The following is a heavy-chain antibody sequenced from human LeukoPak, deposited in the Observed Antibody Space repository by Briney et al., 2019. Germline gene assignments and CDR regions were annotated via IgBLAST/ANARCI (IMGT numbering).Heavy chain of an antibody. J-gene: IGHJ5*02. D-gene: IGHD4-23*01. CDR2: ISSSSSYI. Sequence: GGSLRLSCAASGFTFSSYSMNWVRQAPGKGLEWVSSISSSSSYIYYADSVKGRFTISRDNSKNTLYLQMNSLRAEDTAVYYCAKDRAGGGRSWFDPWGQGTLVTVSS. CDR3: AKDRAGGGRSWFDP. CDR1: GFTFSSYS. V-gene: IGHV3-21*01.